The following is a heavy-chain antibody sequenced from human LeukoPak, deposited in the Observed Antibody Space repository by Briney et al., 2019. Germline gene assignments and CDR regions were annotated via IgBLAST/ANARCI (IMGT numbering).Heavy chain of an antibody. Sequence: QPGGSLRLSCAASGFTVSSNYMSWVRQAPGKGLEWVSVIYSGGSTYYADSVKGRFTISRDNSKNTLYLQMNSLRAEDAALYYCAKDLDGPIAAAIHWGQGTLVTVSS. CDR2: IYSGGST. V-gene: IGHV3-53*05. CDR1: GFTVSSNY. J-gene: IGHJ4*02. D-gene: IGHD6-13*01. CDR3: AKDLDGPIAAAIH.